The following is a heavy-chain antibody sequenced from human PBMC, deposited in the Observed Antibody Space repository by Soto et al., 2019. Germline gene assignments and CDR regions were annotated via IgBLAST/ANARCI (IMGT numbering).Heavy chain of an antibody. D-gene: IGHD5-18*01. V-gene: IGHV3-30*18. Sequence: AGGSLRLSCAASGFTFSSYGMHWVRQAPGKGLEWVAVISYDGSNKYYADSVKGRFTISRDNSKNTLYLQMNSLRAEDTAVYYCAKDPSDTAFDYWGQGTLVTVSS. CDR3: AKDPSDTAFDY. CDR1: GFTFSSYG. CDR2: ISYDGSNK. J-gene: IGHJ4*02.